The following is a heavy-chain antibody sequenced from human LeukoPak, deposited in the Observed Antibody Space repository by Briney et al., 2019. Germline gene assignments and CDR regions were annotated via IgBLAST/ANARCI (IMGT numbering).Heavy chain of an antibody. CDR2: ISSSSDYI. D-gene: IGHD2-15*01. CDR3: ARTPGERYGSGGSCYFHYYYMDV. V-gene: IGHV3-21*01. Sequence: GGSLRLSCAASGFTFSTYSMNWVRQAPGKGLEWVSSISSSSDYIYYADSVKGRFSITRDNARNSLYLQMNSLRAEDTAVYYCARTPGERYGSGGSCYFHYYYMDVWGKGTTVTVS. CDR1: GFTFSTYS. J-gene: IGHJ6*03.